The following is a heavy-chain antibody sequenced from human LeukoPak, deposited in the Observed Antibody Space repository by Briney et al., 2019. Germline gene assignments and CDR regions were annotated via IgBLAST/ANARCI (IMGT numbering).Heavy chain of an antibody. CDR2: INPNSGGT. CDR3: ARGFGNWHDAFDI. D-gene: IGHD1-1*01. Sequence: GASVKVSCKASGYTFTGYYMHWVRQAPGQGLEWMGWINPNSGGTNYAQKFRGRVTMTRDTSISTAYMELSRLRVDDTAVYYCARGFGNWHDAFDIWGQGTMVTVSS. V-gene: IGHV1-2*02. CDR1: GYTFTGYY. J-gene: IGHJ3*02.